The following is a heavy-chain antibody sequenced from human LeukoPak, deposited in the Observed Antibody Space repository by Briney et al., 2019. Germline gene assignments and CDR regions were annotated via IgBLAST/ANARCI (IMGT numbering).Heavy chain of an antibody. CDR1: GFTFSSYE. CDR3: ARGMTTFSFDY. V-gene: IGHV3-48*03. Sequence: GGSLRLSCAASGFTFSSYEMNWVRQAPGKGLEWVSYISSSGSTIYYADSVKGRFTISRDNAKNSLYLQMNSLRAEDTAVYYCARGMTTFSFDYWGQGTLVTVSS. CDR2: ISSSGSTI. D-gene: IGHD4-11*01. J-gene: IGHJ4*02.